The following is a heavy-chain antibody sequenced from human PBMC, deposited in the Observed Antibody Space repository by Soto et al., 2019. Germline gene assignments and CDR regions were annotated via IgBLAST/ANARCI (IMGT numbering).Heavy chain of an antibody. V-gene: IGHV1-69*13. Sequence: GASVKVSCKASGGTFSSYAISWVRQAPGQGLEWMGGIIPIFGTANYAQKFQGRVTITADESTSTAYMELSSLRSEDAAVYYCARDDFWSGYYTLDYYNGMDVWGQGTTVTVSS. D-gene: IGHD3-3*01. J-gene: IGHJ6*02. CDR2: IIPIFGTA. CDR3: ARDDFWSGYYTLDYYNGMDV. CDR1: GGTFSSYA.